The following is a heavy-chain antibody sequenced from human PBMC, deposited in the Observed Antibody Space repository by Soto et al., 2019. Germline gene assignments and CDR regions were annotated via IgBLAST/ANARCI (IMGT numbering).Heavy chain of an antibody. J-gene: IGHJ6*03. Sequence: GGSLRLSCAASGFTFDGYAMHWVRQAPGKGLEWVSGISWNSGSIGYADSVKGRFTISRDNAKNSLYLQMNSLRAEDTALYYCAKDFPVFGPNPVPAAILGNYYYYYYMDVWGKGTTVTVSS. D-gene: IGHD2-2*01. CDR3: AKDFPVFGPNPVPAAILGNYYYYYYMDV. CDR2: ISWNSGSI. V-gene: IGHV3-9*01. CDR1: GFTFDGYA.